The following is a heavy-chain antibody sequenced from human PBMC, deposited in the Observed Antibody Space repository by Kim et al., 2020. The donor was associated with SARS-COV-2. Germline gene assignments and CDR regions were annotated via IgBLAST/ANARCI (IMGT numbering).Heavy chain of an antibody. CDR2: IDYSGSP. D-gene: IGHD3-22*01. Sequence: IDYSGSPSSNPSHKSRVTISVDTSNNQFSLKLSSVTAADTAVYYCARQTYYYDSSGYYYVGGWFDPWGQGTLVTVSS. J-gene: IGHJ5*02. V-gene: IGHV4-39*01. CDR3: ARQTYYYDSSGYYYVGGWFDP.